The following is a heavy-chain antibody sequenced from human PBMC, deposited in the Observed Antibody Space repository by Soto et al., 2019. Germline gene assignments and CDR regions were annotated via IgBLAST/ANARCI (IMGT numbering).Heavy chain of an antibody. CDR3: AAGRGDYSSGYYYGPY. J-gene: IGHJ4*02. V-gene: IGHV1-58*01. CDR2: IVVGSGNT. D-gene: IGHD3-22*01. CDR1: GFTFTSSA. Sequence: SVRVSCKASGFTFTSSAVQWVRQARGQRLEWIGWIVVGSGNTNYAQKFQERVTITRDMSTSTAYMELSSLRSEDTAVYYCAAGRGDYSSGYYYGPYWGQGTLVTVSS.